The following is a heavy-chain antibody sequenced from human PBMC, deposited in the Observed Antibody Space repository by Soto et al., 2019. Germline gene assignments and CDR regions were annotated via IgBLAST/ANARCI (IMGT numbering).Heavy chain of an antibody. CDR3: ASSKSGGSYYFDY. J-gene: IGHJ4*02. D-gene: IGHD1-26*01. CDR1: GGSIISTDW. Sequence: QVQLQESGPGLVKPSGTLSLTCAVSGGSIISTDWWSWVRQPPGKGLEWIGEIYHGGSTNYNPSLKSRVTISVDRSKNQFSLKLTSVTAADTAVYYCASSKSGGSYYFDYWGQGTLVTVSS. V-gene: IGHV4-4*02. CDR2: IYHGGST.